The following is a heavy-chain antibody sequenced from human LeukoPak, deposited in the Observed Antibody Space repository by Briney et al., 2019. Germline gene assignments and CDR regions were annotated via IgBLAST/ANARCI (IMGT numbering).Heavy chain of an antibody. J-gene: IGHJ4*02. Sequence: GGSLRLSCAASGFTFSSYSMNWVRQAPGKGLECVSSISSSSSYIYYADSVKGRFTISRDNAKNSLYLQMNSLRAEDTAVYYCATLDVQRGYSYGVDYWGQGTLVTVSS. D-gene: IGHD5-18*01. V-gene: IGHV3-21*01. CDR1: GFTFSSYS. CDR2: ISSSSSYI. CDR3: ATLDVQRGYSYGVDY.